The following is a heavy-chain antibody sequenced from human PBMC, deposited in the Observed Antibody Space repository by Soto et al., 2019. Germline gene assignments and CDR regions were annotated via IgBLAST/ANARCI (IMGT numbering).Heavy chain of an antibody. CDR3: AKDYDFWSGYYLDADY. CDR1: GFTFSSYG. D-gene: IGHD3-3*01. V-gene: IGHV3-30*18. Sequence: GGSLRLSCAASGFTFSSYGMHWVRQAPGKGLEWVAVISYDGSNKYYADSVKGRFTISRDNSKNTLYLQMNSLRAEDTAVYYCAKDYDFWSGYYLDADYWGQGTLVTVSS. CDR2: ISYDGSNK. J-gene: IGHJ4*02.